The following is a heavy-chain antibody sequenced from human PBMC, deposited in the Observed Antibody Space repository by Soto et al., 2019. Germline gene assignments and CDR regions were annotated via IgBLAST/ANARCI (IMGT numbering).Heavy chain of an antibody. D-gene: IGHD4-17*01. Sequence: QVQLVESGGGVVQPGRSLRLSCAASGFTFSSYGMHWVRQAPGKGLEWVAVIWYDGSNKYYADSVKGRFTISRDNSKNTLYLQMNSLRAADTAVYYCARDTRHDYGGSDYWGQGTLVTVSS. J-gene: IGHJ4*02. CDR3: ARDTRHDYGGSDY. CDR2: IWYDGSNK. V-gene: IGHV3-33*01. CDR1: GFTFSSYG.